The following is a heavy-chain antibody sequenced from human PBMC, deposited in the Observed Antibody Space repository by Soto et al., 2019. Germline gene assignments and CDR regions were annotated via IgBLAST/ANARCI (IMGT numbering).Heavy chain of an antibody. V-gene: IGHV1-46*01. CDR2: IHYSGAKP. J-gene: IGHJ4*02. Sequence: ASVKVSCKASGYTFTNYYMHWVRQAPGQGLEWMGVIHYSGAKPTYAQKFQGRVTMARDTSTSTVYVELSSLTSEDTAVYYCARGGPDFATIGSFDYWGQRTLVTVSS. D-gene: IGHD3-16*01. CDR3: ARGGPDFATIGSFDY. CDR1: GYTFTNYY.